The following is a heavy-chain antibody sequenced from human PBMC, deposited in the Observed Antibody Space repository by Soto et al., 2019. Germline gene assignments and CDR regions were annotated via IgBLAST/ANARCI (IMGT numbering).Heavy chain of an antibody. CDR3: AKGTKSYNWSFHTDAFDI. D-gene: IGHD1-20*01. CDR1: GFTFSSYA. Sequence: GGSLRLSCAASGFTFSSYAMTWVRQAPEKGLEWVSTISGSGGFTYYADSVKGRVTIFRDNSKNTLFLQMNSLRADDTAVYYCAKGTKSYNWSFHTDAFDIWGQGTMVTVSS. J-gene: IGHJ3*02. V-gene: IGHV3-23*01. CDR2: ISGSGGFT.